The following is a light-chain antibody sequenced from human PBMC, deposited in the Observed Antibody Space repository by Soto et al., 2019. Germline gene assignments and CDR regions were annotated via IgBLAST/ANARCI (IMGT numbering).Light chain of an antibody. CDR2: EVT. CDR1: SSDVGSYNL. J-gene: IGLJ1*01. Sequence: ALTQPASVSGSPGQSITISCTGTSSDVGSYNLVSWYQQHPGKAPKFMIFEVTQRPSGVSNRFSGSKSGNTASLTISGLQAEDEADYYCCSYAGSSTYVFGTGTKVTLL. CDR3: CSYAGSSTYV. V-gene: IGLV2-23*02.